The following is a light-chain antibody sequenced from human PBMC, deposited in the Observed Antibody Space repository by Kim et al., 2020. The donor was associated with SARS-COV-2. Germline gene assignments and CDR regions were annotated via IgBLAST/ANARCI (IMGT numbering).Light chain of an antibody. CDR2: DVS. CDR3: QQFDNFPST. CDR1: QGISRA. J-gene: IGKJ1*01. Sequence: AIQLTQSPSSLSASVGDRVTITCRASQGISRALAWYQQKPGKAPNLLIYDVSSLKSGVPSRFSGSGSGTDFALTISSLQPEDFATYYCQQFDNFPSTFGQGTKVDIK. V-gene: IGKV1D-13*01.